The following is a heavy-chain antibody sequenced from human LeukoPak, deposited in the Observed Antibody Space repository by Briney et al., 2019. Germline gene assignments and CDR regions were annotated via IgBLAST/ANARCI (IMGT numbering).Heavy chain of an antibody. Sequence: SETLSLTCAVYAGSFSGYYWSWIRQPPGKGLEWIGEINHSGSTNYNPSLKSRVTISVDTSKNQFSLKLSSVTAADTAAYYCAREYPAMIGRDWFDPWGQGTLVTVSS. V-gene: IGHV4-34*01. CDR3: AREYPAMIGRDWFDP. J-gene: IGHJ5*02. D-gene: IGHD3-22*01. CDR1: AGSFSGYY. CDR2: INHSGST.